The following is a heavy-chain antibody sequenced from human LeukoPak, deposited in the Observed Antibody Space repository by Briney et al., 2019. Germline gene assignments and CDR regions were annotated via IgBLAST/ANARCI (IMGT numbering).Heavy chain of an antibody. Sequence: PGGSLRLSCAASGFTFSSYGMHWVRQAPGKGLEWMAVISYDGSNKYYADSVKGRFTISRDNSKNTLHLQMNSLRAEDTAVYYCAKDQRGAAWYYYYGMDVWGQGTTVTVSS. D-gene: IGHD6-25*01. V-gene: IGHV3-30*18. CDR3: AKDQRGAAWYYYYGMDV. CDR2: ISYDGSNK. J-gene: IGHJ6*02. CDR1: GFTFSSYG.